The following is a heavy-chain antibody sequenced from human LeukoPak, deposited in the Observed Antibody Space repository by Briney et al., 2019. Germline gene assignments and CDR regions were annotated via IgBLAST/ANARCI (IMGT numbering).Heavy chain of an antibody. CDR1: GFTYSSYA. Sequence: PGGSLRLSCAASGFTYSSYAMNWVRQAPGKGLEWVSYISSSGSTIYYADSVKGRFTISRDNAKNSLYLQMNSLRAEDTALYYCAKGGLDFYYFDYWGQGTLVTVSS. CDR3: AKGGLDFYYFDY. J-gene: IGHJ4*02. V-gene: IGHV3-48*04. D-gene: IGHD3-3*01. CDR2: ISSSGSTI.